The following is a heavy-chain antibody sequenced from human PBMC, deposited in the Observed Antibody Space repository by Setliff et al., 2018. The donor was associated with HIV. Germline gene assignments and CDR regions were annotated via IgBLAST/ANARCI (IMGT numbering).Heavy chain of an antibody. D-gene: IGHD2-21*01. J-gene: IGHJ4*02. CDR2: ISSSGSTI. CDR1: GFTFSSYT. V-gene: IGHV3-48*04. Sequence: LRLSCAASGFTFSSYTMNWVRQAPGKGLDWVSYISSSGSTIYYADAVKGRFTVYRDNTKNSLYLQMNSLRAEDTAVYYCARDLDSGDDWGQGTLVTVSS. CDR3: ARDLDSGDD.